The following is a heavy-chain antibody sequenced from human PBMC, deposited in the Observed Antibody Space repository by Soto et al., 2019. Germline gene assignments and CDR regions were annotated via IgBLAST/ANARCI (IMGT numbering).Heavy chain of an antibody. CDR3: AKSIYGDSPIMDV. J-gene: IGHJ6*02. D-gene: IGHD4-17*01. V-gene: IGHV3-9*01. CDR1: GFTFEDYA. Sequence: QLVESGGTLVQTGGSLRLSCGGSGFTFEDYAMYWVRQPPGKGLEWVSGISWNGDLLGYADSVRGRFIISRDDVKKTLYLQMKSLRNDDTALYYCAKSIYGDSPIMDVWDRGTTVAVS. CDR2: ISWNGDLL.